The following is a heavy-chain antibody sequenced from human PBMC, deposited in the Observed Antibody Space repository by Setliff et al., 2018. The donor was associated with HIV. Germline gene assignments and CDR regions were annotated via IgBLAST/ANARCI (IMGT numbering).Heavy chain of an antibody. CDR3: EVAGQ. D-gene: IGHD6-19*01. CDR1: GYSISSGYY. CDR2: IYHSGMT. V-gene: IGHV4-38-2*01. Sequence: KASETLSLTCAVSGYSISSGYYWGWIRQPPGKGLEWIGSIYHSGMTNYNPSLQSRVTISVDTSKNQFSLKLRSVTAADTAVYYCEVAGQWGQGTLVTVSS. J-gene: IGHJ4*02.